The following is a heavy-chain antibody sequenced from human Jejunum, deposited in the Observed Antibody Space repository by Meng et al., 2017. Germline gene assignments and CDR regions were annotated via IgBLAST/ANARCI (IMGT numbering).Heavy chain of an antibody. D-gene: IGHD6-19*01. Sequence: SETLSLTCTVSDASISLSTSYYWGWVRQPPGKGLEYIGSIYYSGSTYFNPSLKSRVTISVDTSKNQFSLKLSSVTAADTAVYFCARIYVGYSSGWDHLLDYFDYWGQGKRVT. J-gene: IGHJ4*02. CDR1: DASISLSTSYY. CDR3: ARIYVGYSSGWDHLLDYFDY. CDR2: IYYSGST. V-gene: IGHV4-39*07.